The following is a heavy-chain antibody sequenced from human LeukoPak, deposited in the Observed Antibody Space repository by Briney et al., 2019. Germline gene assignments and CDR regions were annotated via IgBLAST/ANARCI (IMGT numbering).Heavy chain of an antibody. V-gene: IGHV3-11*04. J-gene: IGHJ5*02. CDR2: ISSSGSTI. Sequence: GESLRLSCAASGFTFSDYYMSWIRQAPGKGLEWVSYISSSGSTIYYADSVKGRFTISRDNAKNSLYLQMNSLRAEDTAVYYCARRSSGWYGDWFDPWGQGTLVTVSS. D-gene: IGHD6-19*01. CDR3: ARRSSGWYGDWFDP. CDR1: GFTFSDYY.